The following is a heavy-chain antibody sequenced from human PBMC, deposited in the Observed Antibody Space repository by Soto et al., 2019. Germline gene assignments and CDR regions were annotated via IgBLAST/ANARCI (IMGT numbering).Heavy chain of an antibody. V-gene: IGHV1-2*04. CDR2: INPNSGGT. J-gene: IGHJ5*02. Sequence: QVQLVQSGAEVKKPGASVKVSCKASGYTFTGYNMHWVRQAPGQGLEWMGWINPNSGGTNYAQKFQGWVTMTRDTSISTAYMELSRLRSDDTAVYYCARDPIAYSSRGFDPWGQGTLVTVSS. D-gene: IGHD6-13*01. CDR3: ARDPIAYSSRGFDP. CDR1: GYTFTGYN.